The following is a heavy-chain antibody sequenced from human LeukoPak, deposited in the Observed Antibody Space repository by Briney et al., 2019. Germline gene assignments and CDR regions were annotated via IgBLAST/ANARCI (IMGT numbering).Heavy chain of an antibody. V-gene: IGHV1-69*06. CDR1: GGTFSSYA. D-gene: IGHD2-2*01. Sequence: GASVKVSCKASGGTFSSYAISWVRRAPGHGLEWMGGIIPIFGTANYAQKFQGRVTITADKSTSTAYMELSSLRSEDTAMYYRAGGEVPAHYFDYWGQGTLVTVSS. CDR3: AGGEVPAHYFDY. J-gene: IGHJ4*02. CDR2: IIPIFGTA.